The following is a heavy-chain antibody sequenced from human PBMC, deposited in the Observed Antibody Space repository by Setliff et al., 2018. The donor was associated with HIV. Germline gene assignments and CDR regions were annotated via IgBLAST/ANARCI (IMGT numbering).Heavy chain of an antibody. V-gene: IGHV3-30*01. Sequence: PGGSLRLSCAASGFIFSSYAMHWVRQAPGKGLEWVAVMSYDGNNKYYADSVKGRFTISRDNSKNTLYLQMNSLRAEDTAVYYCATLSSNWHLDYWGQGTLVTVSS. CDR3: ATLSSNWHLDY. D-gene: IGHD6-13*01. CDR1: GFIFSSYA. J-gene: IGHJ4*02. CDR2: MSYDGNNK.